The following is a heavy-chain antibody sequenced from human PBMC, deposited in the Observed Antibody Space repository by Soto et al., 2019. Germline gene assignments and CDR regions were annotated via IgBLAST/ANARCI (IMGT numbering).Heavy chain of an antibody. V-gene: IGHV2-70*01. Sequence: SGPTLVNPTQTLTLTCTFSGFSLSTSGMCVSWIRQPPGKALEWLALIDWDDDKYYSTSLKTRLTISKDTSKNQVVLTMTNMDPVDTATYYCARTKYYYDSSGPNWFDPWGQGTLVTVSS. CDR1: GFSLSTSGMC. D-gene: IGHD3-22*01. J-gene: IGHJ5*02. CDR2: IDWDDDK. CDR3: ARTKYYYDSSGPNWFDP.